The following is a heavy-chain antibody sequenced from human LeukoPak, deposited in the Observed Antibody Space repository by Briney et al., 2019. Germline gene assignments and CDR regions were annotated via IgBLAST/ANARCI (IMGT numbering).Heavy chain of an antibody. CDR1: EYTFTSFD. CDR2: MNPDSGNT. J-gene: IGHJ4*02. V-gene: IGHV1-8*01. Sequence: ASVKVSCKAFEYTFTSFDINWVRQATGQGLEWMGWMNPDSGNTGYAQKFQGRVTMTRNTSINTAYMELSSLRSEDTAVYYCARGTPSGWYGAVYWGQGTLVTVSS. CDR3: ARGTPSGWYGAVY. D-gene: IGHD6-19*01.